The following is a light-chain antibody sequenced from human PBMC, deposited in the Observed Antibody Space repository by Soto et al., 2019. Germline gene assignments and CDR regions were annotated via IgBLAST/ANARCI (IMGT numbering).Light chain of an antibody. CDR3: QQLNSFPIP. J-gene: IGKJ3*01. Sequence: IQLTQSPSPLSASVGDRVTISCRASQGIANFLAWYQQKPGKAPKLLIYGASTLQSGVPSRFSGSGSGTDFTLTISSLQPEDFATYYCQQLNSFPIPFVPGTKVDIK. V-gene: IGKV1-9*01. CDR1: QGIANF. CDR2: GAS.